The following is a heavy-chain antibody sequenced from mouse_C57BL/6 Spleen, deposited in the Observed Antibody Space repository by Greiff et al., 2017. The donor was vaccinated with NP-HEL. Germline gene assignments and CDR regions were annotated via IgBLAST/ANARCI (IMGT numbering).Heavy chain of an antibody. CDR2: LYPGSGST. CDR1: GYTFTSYW. V-gene: IGHV1-55*01. CDR3: ARSSKDYFDY. Sequence: VQLQQSGAELVKPGASVKMSCKASGYTFTSYWITWVKPRPGQGLEWIGDLYPGSGSTNYNEKFKSKATLTVDTSSSTAYMQLSSLTSEDYAVYYSARSSKDYFDYWGQGTTLTVSS. J-gene: IGHJ2*01.